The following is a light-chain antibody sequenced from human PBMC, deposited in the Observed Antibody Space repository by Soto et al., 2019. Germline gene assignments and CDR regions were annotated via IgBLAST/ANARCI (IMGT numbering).Light chain of an antibody. CDR3: QQHGTSAWT. J-gene: IGKJ1*01. CDR2: GAS. V-gene: IGKV3-20*01. Sequence: EIVVTQSPGTLSLSPGERATLSCRASQSVSSSYSAWYQQKPGQAPRLLIYGASNRATGIPDRVSGSGSGTDFTLTISRLEPEDFAVYYCQQHGTSAWTFGQGNRVEIK. CDR1: QSVSSSY.